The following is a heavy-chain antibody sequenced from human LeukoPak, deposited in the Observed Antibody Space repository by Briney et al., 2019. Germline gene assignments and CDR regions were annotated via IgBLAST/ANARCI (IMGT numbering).Heavy chain of an antibody. J-gene: IGHJ4*02. Sequence: PGGSLRLSCVASGFPFDRYWMSWVRQAPGKGLEWVANIKHDGSEKNFVDSAKGRFTISRDNAENSLFLQMNSLRADDTAVYFCARQPIYEAYFDFWGQGTLVTVSS. CDR3: ARQPIYEAYFDF. D-gene: IGHD3-16*01. CDR1: GFPFDRYW. V-gene: IGHV3-7*01. CDR2: IKHDGSEK.